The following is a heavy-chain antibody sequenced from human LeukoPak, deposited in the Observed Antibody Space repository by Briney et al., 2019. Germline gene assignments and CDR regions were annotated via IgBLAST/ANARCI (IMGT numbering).Heavy chain of an antibody. J-gene: IGHJ4*02. D-gene: IGHD6-19*01. CDR1: GFTFSSYS. V-gene: IGHV3-21*01. CDR2: ISSSSSYI. CDR3: ARGRQWLVSRFLLDY. Sequence: PGGSLRLSCAASGFTFSSYSMNWVRQAPGKGLEWVSSISSSSSYIYYADSVKGRFTISRDNAKNSLYLQMNSLRAEDTAVYYCARGRQWLVSRFLLDYWGQGTLVTVSS.